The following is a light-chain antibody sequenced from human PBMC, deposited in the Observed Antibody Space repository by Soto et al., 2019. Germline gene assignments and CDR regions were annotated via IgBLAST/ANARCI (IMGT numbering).Light chain of an antibody. J-gene: IGLJ1*01. CDR2: EVN. Sequence: SVLAHPLSASGSPGQSVTISCTGTSSDVGYYQYVSWYQQRPGRTPRLMIFEVNKRPSGVPDRFSGSKSGNSAFLTVSGLQPDDEADYYCCSYGDNNYFVFGSGTKVTVL. CDR3: CSYGDNNYFV. V-gene: IGLV2-8*01. CDR1: SSDVGYYQY.